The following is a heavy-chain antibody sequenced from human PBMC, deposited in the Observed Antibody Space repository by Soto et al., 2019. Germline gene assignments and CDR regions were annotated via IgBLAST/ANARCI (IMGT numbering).Heavy chain of an antibody. CDR1: GFTFSSYS. J-gene: IGHJ4*02. CDR3: ASRRPGHECSSTSCPNWTDY. CDR2: ISSSSSTI. Sequence: GGSLRLSCAASGFTFSSYSMNWVRQAPGKGLEWVSYISSSSSTIYYADSVKGRFTISRDNAKNSLYLQMNSLRAEDTAVYYCASRRPGHECSSTSCPNWTDYWGQGNLVTVSS. D-gene: IGHD2-2*01. V-gene: IGHV3-48*01.